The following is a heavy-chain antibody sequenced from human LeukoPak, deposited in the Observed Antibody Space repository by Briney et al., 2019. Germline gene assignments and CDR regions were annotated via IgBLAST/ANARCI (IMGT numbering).Heavy chain of an antibody. D-gene: IGHD1-14*01. CDR2: VSHSGDT. CDR1: GDSNDDINTCCW. V-gene: IGHV4/OR15-8*02. CDR3: AGCRTFPY. J-gene: IGHJ4*02. Sequence: PSETLSLTCDVSGDSNDDINTCCWWTWVRQSPGKGLEWIGEVSHSGDTNYNPSLKSRVAISLDKSKKQFSLRVNFVTAADTAVYYCAGCRTFPYWGQGLLVTVSS.